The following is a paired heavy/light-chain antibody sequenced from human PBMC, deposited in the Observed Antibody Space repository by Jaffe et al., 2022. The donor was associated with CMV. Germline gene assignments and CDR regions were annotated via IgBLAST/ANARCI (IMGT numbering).Heavy chain of an antibody. D-gene: IGHD3-3*01. V-gene: IGHV1-58*02. CDR1: GFTFISSA. Sequence: QLVQSGPEVKKPGTSVKVSCKASGFTFISSAMQWVRQARGRRLEWIGWIAVGSGYTNYAQKFQERVTITRDKSTSTAYMELTSLRSEDTALYYCAASLRSGYYTPNYYYHYLDVWGEGTTVTVSS. CDR3: AASLRSGYYTPNYYYHYLDV. J-gene: IGHJ6*03. CDR2: IAVGSGYT.
Light chain of an antibody. Sequence: EVVLTQSPGTLSLSPGDRATLSCRASQSVSNNYLAWYQQKPGQAPRLLIYGASSRDTGISDRFSGSGSGTDFTLTISRLEPEDFAIYYCQQYGPSPFFGGGTKVEIK. V-gene: IGKV3-20*01. CDR2: GAS. CDR3: QQYGPSPF. J-gene: IGKJ4*01. CDR1: QSVSNNY.